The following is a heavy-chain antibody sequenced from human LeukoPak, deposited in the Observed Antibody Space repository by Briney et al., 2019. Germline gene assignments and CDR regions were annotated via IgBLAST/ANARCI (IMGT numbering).Heavy chain of an antibody. CDR2: ISSTSSYI. CDR3: AREYSSSWYFDY. D-gene: IGHD6-13*01. Sequence: PGGSLRLSCAASGFTFSSHSMNWVRQAPGKGLEWVSSISSTSSYIYYADSVKGRFTISRDNAKNSLYLQMNSLRAEDTAVYYCAREYSSSWYFDYWGQGTLVTVSS. J-gene: IGHJ4*02. V-gene: IGHV3-21*01. CDR1: GFTFSSHS.